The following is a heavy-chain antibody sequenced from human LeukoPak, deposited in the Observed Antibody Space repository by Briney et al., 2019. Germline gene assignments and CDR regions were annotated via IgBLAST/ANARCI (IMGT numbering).Heavy chain of an antibody. CDR3: ARAPGVRYYYYMDV. CDR2: INWNGGNT. CDR1: GFTFDDYG. D-gene: IGHD2-8*01. Sequence: RTGGSLRLSCAASGFTFDDYGMSWVRQAPGKGLEWVSGINWNGGNTGYADSVKGRFTISRDNVKNSLYLQMNSLRAEDTALYYCARAPGVRYYYYMDVWGKGTTVTVSS. V-gene: IGHV3-20*04. J-gene: IGHJ6*03.